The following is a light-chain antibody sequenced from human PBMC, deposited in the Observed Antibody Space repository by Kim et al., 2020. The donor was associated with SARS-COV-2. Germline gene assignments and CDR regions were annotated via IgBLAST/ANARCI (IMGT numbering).Light chain of an antibody. CDR1: QSVLYSSNNKNY. J-gene: IGKJ2*01. V-gene: IGKV4-1*01. CDR2: WAS. Sequence: DIVMTQSPDSLAVSLGERATINCKSSQSVLYSSNNKNYLAWYQQKPGQPPKLLIYWASTRESGVPDRFSGSGSGTGFTLTISSLQAEDVAVYYCQQYYSTPQTFGQGTKLEI. CDR3: QQYYSTPQT.